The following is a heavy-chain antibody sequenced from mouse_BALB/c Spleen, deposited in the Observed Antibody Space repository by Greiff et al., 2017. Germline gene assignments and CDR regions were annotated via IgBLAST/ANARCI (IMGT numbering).Heavy chain of an antibody. Sequence: VTPVESGPDLVAPSQSLSITCTVSGFSLPSHGVPWVRQPPGKGLEWLVVIWSDGSTTYNSALKSRLSFSKDNSKSQVFLKMNSLQTDDTAMYYCARYRNDAYYAMDRGGQGTSATVAS. D-gene: IGHD2-14*01. CDR3: ARYRNDAYYAMDR. V-gene: IGHV2-6-2*01. CDR1: GFSLPSHG. J-gene: IGHJ4*01. CDR2: IWSDGST.